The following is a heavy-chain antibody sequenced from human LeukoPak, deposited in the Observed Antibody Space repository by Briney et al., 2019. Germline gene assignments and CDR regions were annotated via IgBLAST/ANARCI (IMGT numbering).Heavy chain of an antibody. D-gene: IGHD6-6*01. CDR3: ARGGQLGFYYYYGMDV. V-gene: IGHV4-61*02. CDR2: IYTSGST. Sequence: SQTLSLTCTVSGGSISSGSYYWSWIRQPAGKGLEWIGRIYTSGSTNYNPSLKSRVTISVDTSKNQFSLKLSSVTAADTAVYYCARGGQLGFYYYYGMDVWGQGTLVTVSS. J-gene: IGHJ6*02. CDR1: GGSISSGSYY.